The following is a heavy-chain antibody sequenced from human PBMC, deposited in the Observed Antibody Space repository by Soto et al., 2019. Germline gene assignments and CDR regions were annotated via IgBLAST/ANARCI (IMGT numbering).Heavy chain of an antibody. CDR2: IYYSGST. CDR1: GCSISSGGYY. D-gene: IGHD5-12*01. V-gene: IGHV4-31*03. CDR3: ATRSGYDRNYYYYYMDV. J-gene: IGHJ6*03. Sequence: SETLSLTCTVSGCSISSGGYYWSWIRQHPGKGPEWIGYIYYSGSTYYNPSLKSRVTISVDTSKNQFSLKLSSVTAADTAVYFCATRSGYDRNYYYYYMDVWGKGTTVTVSS.